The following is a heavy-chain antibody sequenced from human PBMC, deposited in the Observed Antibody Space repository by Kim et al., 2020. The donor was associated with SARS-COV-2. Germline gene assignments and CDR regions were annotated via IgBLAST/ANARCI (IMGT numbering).Heavy chain of an antibody. Sequence: SETLSLTCAVYGGSFSGYYWSWIRQPPGKGLEWIGEINHGGSTKYNPSLKSRVSISVDTSKNQFSLKLSSVTAADTAVYYCARGEWEPAMRYWGQGTLVTVSS. D-gene: IGHD1-26*01. CDR2: INHGGST. CDR1: GGSFSGYY. V-gene: IGHV4-34*01. CDR3: ARGEWEPAMRY. J-gene: IGHJ4*02.